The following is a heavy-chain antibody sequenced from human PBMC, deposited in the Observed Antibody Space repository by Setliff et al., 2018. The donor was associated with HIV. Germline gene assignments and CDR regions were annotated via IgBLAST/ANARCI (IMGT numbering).Heavy chain of an antibody. V-gene: IGHV1-69*05. Sequence: SVKVSCKTSGGTFSGYVLIWVRQAPGQGLEWMGGIIPLFGTANYAQKFQGRVTITTDESTSTAYMELNSLRSEDTAVYYCARGPDPLFVGGITGTDAFDIWGQGTMVTV. CDR2: IIPLFGTA. J-gene: IGHJ3*02. CDR3: ARGPDPLFVGGITGTDAFDI. D-gene: IGHD1-20*01. CDR1: GGTFSGYV.